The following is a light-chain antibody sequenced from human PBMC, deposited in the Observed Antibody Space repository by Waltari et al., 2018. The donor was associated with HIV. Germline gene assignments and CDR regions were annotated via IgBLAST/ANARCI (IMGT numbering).Light chain of an antibody. CDR3: SSYAGSRGL. CDR2: EVT. V-gene: IGLV2-8*01. CDR1: SRDVGGYNY. J-gene: IGLJ2*01. Sequence: QSALTQPPSASGSPGQSVTISCTGTSRDVGGYNYVSWYQPHPGKAPKLLIYEVTERPSGVSSRFSGSKSGYTASLTVSGLQAEDEADYYCSSYAGSRGLFGGGTKLTV.